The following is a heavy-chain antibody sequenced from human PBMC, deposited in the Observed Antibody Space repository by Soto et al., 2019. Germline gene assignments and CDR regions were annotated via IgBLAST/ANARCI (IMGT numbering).Heavy chain of an antibody. V-gene: IGHV3-23*01. J-gene: IGHJ4*02. CDR1: GFTFSSYA. CDR2: ISGSGDST. Sequence: EVQLLESGGGLVQPGGSLRLSFAASGFTFSSYAMRWARQAPVKGLEWVSAISGSGDSTYYADSVKGRFTISRDNSKNTLYLQMNSLRAEDTAVYYCARRGSGSYYDYWGQGTLVTVSS. CDR3: ARRGSGSYYDY. D-gene: IGHD1-26*01.